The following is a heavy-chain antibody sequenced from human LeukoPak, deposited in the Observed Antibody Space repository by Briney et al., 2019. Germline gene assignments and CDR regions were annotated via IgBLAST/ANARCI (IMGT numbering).Heavy chain of an antibody. CDR2: ISSSGSTI. J-gene: IGHJ6*02. CDR1: GFTFSDYY. CDR3: ARDQGGTRGASYYYYYGMDV. Sequence: GGSLRLSCAASGFTFSDYYMSWIRQAPGKGLEWVSYISSSGSTIYYADSVKGRFTISRDNAKNSLYLQMNSLRAEDTAVYYCARDQGGTRGASYYYYYGMDVWGQGTTVTVSS. V-gene: IGHV3-11*01. D-gene: IGHD1-26*01.